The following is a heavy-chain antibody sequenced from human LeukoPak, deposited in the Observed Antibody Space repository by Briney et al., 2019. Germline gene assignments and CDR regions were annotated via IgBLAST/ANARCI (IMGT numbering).Heavy chain of an antibody. CDR3: AKTPEGQPNYYLYGMDV. V-gene: IGHV3-23*01. Sequence: GGSLRLSCAASGFTFSSYAMSWVRQAPGKGLEWVSALTGSGYSTYYADSVKGRFTISRDNSKNTLYLQMNSLRAEDTAGYYCAKTPEGQPNYYLYGMDVWGQGTTVTVSS. CDR1: GFTFSSYA. D-gene: IGHD2-2*01. CDR2: LTGSGYST. J-gene: IGHJ6*02.